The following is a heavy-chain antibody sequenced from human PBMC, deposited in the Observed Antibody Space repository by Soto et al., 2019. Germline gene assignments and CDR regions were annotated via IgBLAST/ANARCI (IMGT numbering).Heavy chain of an antibody. CDR3: ARHSNRNYGLYYFDY. Sequence: SETLSLTCAVYGGSFSGYYWSWIRQPPGKGLEWIGYIYHSGSTKYNPSLKSRVTISVDTSKNQFSLKVSSATAADTAVYYCARHSNRNYGLYYFDYWGLGALVTVSS. CDR2: IYHSGST. CDR1: GGSFSGYY. D-gene: IGHD4-4*01. V-gene: IGHV4-59*08. J-gene: IGHJ4*02.